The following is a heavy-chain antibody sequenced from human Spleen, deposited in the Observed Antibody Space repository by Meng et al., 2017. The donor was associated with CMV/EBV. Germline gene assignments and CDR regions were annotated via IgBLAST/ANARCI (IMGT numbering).Heavy chain of an antibody. CDR2: IYHSGNT. V-gene: IGHV4-38-2*02. J-gene: IGHJ4*02. CDR3: ARDKMGWYSSWKFDS. CDR1: GYSIRDGYY. Sequence: SETLSLTCTVSGYSIRDGYYWGWIRQPPGKGLEWIGSIYHSGNTYYNPSLKSRVTISVDTSKNQYSLKLSSVSAADTAVYYCARDKMGWYSSWKFDSWGQGTLVTVSS. D-gene: IGHD6-13*01.